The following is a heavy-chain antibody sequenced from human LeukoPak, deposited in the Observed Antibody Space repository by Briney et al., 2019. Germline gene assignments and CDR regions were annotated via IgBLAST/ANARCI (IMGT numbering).Heavy chain of an antibody. CDR3: ARQGYSYGHSSGDFDY. V-gene: IGHV5-51*01. CDR1: GYSFTSYW. Sequence: GESLKISCKGSGYSFTSYWIGWVRQMPGKGLEWMGIIYPGDSDTRYSPSFQGQVTSSADKSISTAYLQWSSLKASDTAMYYCARQGYSYGHSSGDFDYWGQGTLVTVSS. CDR2: IYPGDSDT. D-gene: IGHD5-18*01. J-gene: IGHJ4*02.